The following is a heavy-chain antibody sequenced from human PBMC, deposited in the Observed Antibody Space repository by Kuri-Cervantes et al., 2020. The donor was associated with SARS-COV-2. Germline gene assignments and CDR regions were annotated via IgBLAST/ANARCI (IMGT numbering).Heavy chain of an antibody. J-gene: IGHJ4*02. CDR3: ARVGAVVPAATYYFDY. Sequence: GSLRLSCAVSGASISSYYWNWIRQPAGKGLEWIGRVYTSGITNYNPSLKSRVTMSVDTSSNQFSLKLNSVTAADTAVYYCARVGAVVPAATYYFDYWGQGTLVTVSS. CDR1: GASISSYY. D-gene: IGHD2-2*01. CDR2: VYTSGIT. V-gene: IGHV4-4*07.